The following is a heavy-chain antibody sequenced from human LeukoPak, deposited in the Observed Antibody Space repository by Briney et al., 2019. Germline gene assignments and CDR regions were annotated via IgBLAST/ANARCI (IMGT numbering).Heavy chain of an antibody. V-gene: IGHV4-59*01. CDR3: ARVARRGKDSSGYYLPY. J-gene: IGHJ4*02. CDR2: IYYSGST. D-gene: IGHD3-22*01. Sequence: PSETLSLTCTVSGGSISSYYWSWIRQPPGKGLEWIGYIYYSGSTNYNPSLKSRVTISVDTSKNQFSLKLSSVTAADPAVYYCARVARRGKDSSGYYLPYWGQGTLVTVSS. CDR1: GGSISSYY.